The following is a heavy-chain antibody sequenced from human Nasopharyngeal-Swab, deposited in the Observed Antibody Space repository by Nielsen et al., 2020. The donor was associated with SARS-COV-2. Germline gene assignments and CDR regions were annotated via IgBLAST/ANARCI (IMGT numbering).Heavy chain of an antibody. V-gene: IGHV4-38-2*01. CDR1: GDSITSGYF. D-gene: IGHD2-2*02. Sequence: SETLSLTCAVSGDSITSGYFWGWIRQPPGKGLEWIGSMYHTGSTYYNPSLKSRVTISIDTSKNQFSLKLSFVTAADTAVYYCARLYISPRRFDPWGQGTLVTVSS. CDR3: ARLYISPRRFDP. CDR2: MYHTGST. J-gene: IGHJ5*02.